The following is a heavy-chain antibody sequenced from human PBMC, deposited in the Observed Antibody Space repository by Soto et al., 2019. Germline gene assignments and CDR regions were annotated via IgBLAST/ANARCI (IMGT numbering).Heavy chain of an antibody. Sequence: GGSLRLSCAASGFTFSSYAMSWVRQAPGKGLEWVSAISGSGGSTYYEDSVKGRFTISRDNSKNTLYLQMNSLRAEDTAVYYCAKLVDYYYYYYMDVWGKGTTVTVSS. CDR3: AKLVDYYYYYYMDV. J-gene: IGHJ6*03. V-gene: IGHV3-23*01. D-gene: IGHD2-15*01. CDR2: ISGSGGST. CDR1: GFTFSSYA.